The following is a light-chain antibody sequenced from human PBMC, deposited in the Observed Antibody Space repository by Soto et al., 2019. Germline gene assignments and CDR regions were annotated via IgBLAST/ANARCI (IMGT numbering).Light chain of an antibody. V-gene: IGKV3D-15*01. J-gene: IGKJ1*01. CDR2: DAS. Sequence: EIVMTQSPATLSVSPGERATLSCRASQSVSSYLAWYQQKPGQAPRLLIYDASNRATGIPARFSGSGSGTDFTLTISGLQSEDLAVYYCQQYSDWPQTFGQGTKVDIK. CDR1: QSVSSY. CDR3: QQYSDWPQT.